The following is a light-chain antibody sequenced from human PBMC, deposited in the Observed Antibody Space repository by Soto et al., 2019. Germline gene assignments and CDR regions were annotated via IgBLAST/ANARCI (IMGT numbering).Light chain of an antibody. J-gene: IGKJ1*01. CDR1: QSISSW. Sequence: DIQMTQSPSTLSASIGDRVTITCRASQSISSWLAWYQQKPGKAPKVLIYKASSLESGVPSRFSGSGSGTEFTLTISSLQPDDFATYYCQQYNSYLATFGQGTKVEIK. CDR3: QQYNSYLAT. V-gene: IGKV1-5*03. CDR2: KAS.